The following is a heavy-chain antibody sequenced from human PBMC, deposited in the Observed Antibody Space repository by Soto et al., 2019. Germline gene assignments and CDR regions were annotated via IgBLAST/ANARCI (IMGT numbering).Heavy chain of an antibody. CDR2: ISAYNGNT. V-gene: IGHV1-18*01. D-gene: IGHD3-22*01. Sequence: QVQLVQSGAEVKKPAASVKVSCKASGYTFTSYGISWVRQAPGQGLAWMGWISAYNGNTNYAQKIQGRVPMTTDTSRSTAYMELRSLRSDATAVYYCASSDYYDSSGYYYSVDYWGQGTLVTVSS. CDR3: ASSDYYDSSGYYYSVDY. J-gene: IGHJ4*02. CDR1: GYTFTSYG.